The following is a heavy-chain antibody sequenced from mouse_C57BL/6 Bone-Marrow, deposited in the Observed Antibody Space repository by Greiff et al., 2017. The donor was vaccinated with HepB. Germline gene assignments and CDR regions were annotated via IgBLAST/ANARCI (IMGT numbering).Heavy chain of an antibody. CDR2: IYPGSGST. CDR3: ARPYYYGSSLPYAMDY. CDR1: GYTFTSSW. J-gene: IGHJ4*01. D-gene: IGHD1-1*01. V-gene: IGHV1-55*01. Sequence: VQLQQPGAELVKPGASVKMSCKASGYTFTSSWITWVKQRPGQGLEWIGDIYPGSGSTNYNEKFKSKATLTVDTSSSTAYMQLSSLTSEDSAVYYCARPYYYGSSLPYAMDYWGQGTSVTVSS.